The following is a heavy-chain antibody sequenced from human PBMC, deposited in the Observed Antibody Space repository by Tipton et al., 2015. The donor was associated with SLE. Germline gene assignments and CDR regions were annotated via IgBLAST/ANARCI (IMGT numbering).Heavy chain of an antibody. Sequence: TLSLTCTVSGGSINSHYWRWIRQPPGRGLEWIGYIYYSGNTDYNPSLKSRVTISVDTSKNQFSLNLRSLTAADTAVYYCARAFCSSTRCYMGSYYQYYGLDIWGQGTMVTVSS. D-gene: IGHD2-2*02. J-gene: IGHJ6*02. V-gene: IGHV4-59*11. CDR3: ARAFCSSTRCYMGSYYQYYGLDI. CDR1: GGSINSHY. CDR2: IYYSGNT.